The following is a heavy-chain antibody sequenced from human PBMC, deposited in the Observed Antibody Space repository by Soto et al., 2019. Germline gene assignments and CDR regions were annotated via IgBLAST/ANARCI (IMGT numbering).Heavy chain of an antibody. CDR1: GFTCWTCW. V-gene: IGHV3-7*01. Sequence: EVQLVESGGGLVQPGGSLRLSCAASGFTCWTCWMSWVRQAPGKGPEWVANINPDGSEKYYVDSVRGRFAISRDNLRNSLFLQMDNLRAEDTAVYYCARDLGYNTFNYWGRGTMVTVSS. J-gene: IGHJ4*02. CDR2: INPDGSEK. D-gene: IGHD6-25*01. CDR3: ARDLGYNTFNY.